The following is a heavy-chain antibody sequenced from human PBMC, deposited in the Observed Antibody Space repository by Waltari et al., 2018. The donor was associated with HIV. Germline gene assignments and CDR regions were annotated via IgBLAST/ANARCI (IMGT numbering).Heavy chain of an antibody. CDR3: ARDPRSSGYYGVDV. V-gene: IGHV3-53*01. D-gene: IGHD1-26*01. CDR1: GFSGSSYY. CDR2: IYSGGSR. J-gene: IGHJ6*02. Sequence: EVQLVEAGGGWIETGGSLRLSWAASGFSGSSYYMSWVRQSPGKGLEWVSVIYSGGSRYYADSVKGRFTISRDNSKNTVSLHMNSLRAEDTAVYYCARDPRSSGYYGVDVWGQGTAVTVSS.